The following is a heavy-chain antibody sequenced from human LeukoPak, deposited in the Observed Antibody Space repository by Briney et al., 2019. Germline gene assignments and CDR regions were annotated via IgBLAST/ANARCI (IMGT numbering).Heavy chain of an antibody. CDR1: GYPFTTSW. J-gene: IGHJ4*02. CDR2: IYPDDSDT. D-gene: IGHD3-22*01. Sequence: GKPRQISAKGSGYPFTTSWIGWVRKIPGKGLEWMGIIYPDDSDTRYSPSFQGQVTISADKSISTAYLQWSSLKASDTAMYYCARLDVSGAYYVDYWGQGTLVAVSS. CDR3: ARLDVSGAYYVDY. V-gene: IGHV5-51*01.